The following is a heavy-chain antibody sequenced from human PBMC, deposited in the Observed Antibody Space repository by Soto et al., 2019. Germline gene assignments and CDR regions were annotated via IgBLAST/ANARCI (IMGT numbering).Heavy chain of an antibody. Sequence: SETLSLTCIVSGESISSSSYYWGWIRQPPGKGLEWIGSIYYSGRTYYNPSFKSRVTISIDTSKNQFSLELSSVTATDTAVYYCARQRTTVVTQAYFDHWGQGALVTVSS. J-gene: IGHJ4*02. CDR2: IYYSGRT. V-gene: IGHV4-39*01. D-gene: IGHD2-21*02. CDR1: GESISSSSYY. CDR3: ARQRTTVVTQAYFDH.